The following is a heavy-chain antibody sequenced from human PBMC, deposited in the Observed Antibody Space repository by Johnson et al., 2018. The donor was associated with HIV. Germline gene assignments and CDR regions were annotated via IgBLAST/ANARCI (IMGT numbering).Heavy chain of an antibody. Sequence: VQLVESGGGVVRPGGSLRLSCEASGFTFSSYAMSWVRQAPGKGLEWVSAISGSGGSTYYADSVKGRFTISRDNAKNSLYLQMNSLRAEDTALYYCAKAYSYGAFDIWGQGTMVTVSS. V-gene: IGHV3-23*04. J-gene: IGHJ3*02. D-gene: IGHD5-18*01. CDR2: ISGSGGST. CDR3: AKAYSYGAFDI. CDR1: GFTFSSYA.